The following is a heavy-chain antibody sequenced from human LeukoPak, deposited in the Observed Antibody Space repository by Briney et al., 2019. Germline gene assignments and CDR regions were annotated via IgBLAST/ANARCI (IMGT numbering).Heavy chain of an antibody. CDR2: IYYSGST. V-gene: IGHV4-39*01. D-gene: IGHD2/OR15-2a*01. CDR3: ARSYLYFDY. J-gene: IGHJ4*02. Sequence: SETLSLTCTVSGGSISSSSYYWGWIRQPPGTGLEWIGSIYYSGSTYYNPSLKSRVTISVDTSKNQFSLKLSSVTAADTAVYYCARSYLYFDYWGQGTLVTVSS. CDR1: GGSISSSSYY.